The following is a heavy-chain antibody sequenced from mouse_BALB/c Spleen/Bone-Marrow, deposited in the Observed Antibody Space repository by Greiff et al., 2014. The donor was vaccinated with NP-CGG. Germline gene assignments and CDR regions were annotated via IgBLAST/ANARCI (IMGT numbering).Heavy chain of an antibody. J-gene: IGHJ2*01. CDR2: INPYNGAT. V-gene: IGHV1-31*01. CDR3: AREGGLVPDYFDY. D-gene: IGHD6-2*01. CDR1: GYSFTGYY. Sequence: EVQLQQSGPELVKPGASVKISWKASGYSFTGYYMHWVKQSHVKSLEWIGRINPYNGATSYNQNFKDKASLTIDKSSSTAYMEVHSLTSEDSAVYYCAREGGLVPDYFDYWGQGTTLTVSS.